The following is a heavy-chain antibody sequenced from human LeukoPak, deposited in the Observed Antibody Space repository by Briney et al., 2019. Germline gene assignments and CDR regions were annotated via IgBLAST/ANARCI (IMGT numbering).Heavy chain of an antibody. D-gene: IGHD3-10*01. Sequence: KSSQTLSLTCAIFGDSVSSNSAAWSWIRQSPSRGLEWLGRTYYRSKWFNEYAVSVKSRITINPDTSKNQFSLQLKSLTPDDTAVYYCARFRAQMVAFDYWGQGILVTVSS. CDR1: GDSVSSNSAA. CDR2: TYYRSKWFN. CDR3: ARFRAQMVAFDY. V-gene: IGHV6-1*01. J-gene: IGHJ4*02.